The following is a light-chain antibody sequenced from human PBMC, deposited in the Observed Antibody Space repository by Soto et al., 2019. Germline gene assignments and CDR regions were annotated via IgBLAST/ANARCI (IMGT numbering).Light chain of an antibody. Sequence: EIVLTQSPGTLSLSLGERATLSCRASQRIASIYLAWYQQKPGQAPRLLIHGASYRATGLPDRFSGSGSGKDFSLTSTRLAAEVFAVYYCQQYGGSSWTFGQGTKVEIK. CDR2: GAS. CDR1: QRIASIY. J-gene: IGKJ1*01. V-gene: IGKV3-20*01. CDR3: QQYGGSSWT.